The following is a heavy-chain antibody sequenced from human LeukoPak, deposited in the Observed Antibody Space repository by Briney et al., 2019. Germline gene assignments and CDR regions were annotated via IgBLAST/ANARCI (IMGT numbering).Heavy chain of an antibody. Sequence: GGSLRLSCTASGFSLSGYWMSWVRQAPGKGPGWLANIKEDGSRRYYSESVRGRFTISRDNAKNTLYLQMNSLRAEDTAVYYCARADPFWSGYFQPSYYGMDVWGQGTTVTVSS. CDR1: GFSLSGYW. J-gene: IGHJ6*02. CDR3: ARADPFWSGYFQPSYYGMDV. D-gene: IGHD3-3*01. CDR2: IKEDGSRR. V-gene: IGHV3-7*01.